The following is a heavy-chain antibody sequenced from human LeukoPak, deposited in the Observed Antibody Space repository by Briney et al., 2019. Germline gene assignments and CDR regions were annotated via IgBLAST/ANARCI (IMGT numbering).Heavy chain of an antibody. D-gene: IGHD3-3*01. Sequence: PSETLPLTCTASGGSISGYYWSWIRQPPGKGLEWVGEIHYSGSTKYNSRLKSRVTISVETSKNLFSLRLSSVTAADTAVYYCARHASGYIFDIWGQGTMVTVSS. CDR1: GGSISGYY. V-gene: IGHV4-59*08. CDR3: ARHASGYIFDI. CDR2: IHYSGST. J-gene: IGHJ3*02.